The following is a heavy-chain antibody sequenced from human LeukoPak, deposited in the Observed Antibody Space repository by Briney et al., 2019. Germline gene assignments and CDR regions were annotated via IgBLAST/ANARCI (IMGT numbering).Heavy chain of an antibody. CDR2: ISGSGGST. V-gene: IGHV3-23*01. Sequence: GGSLRLSCAASGFTFSSYAMSWVRQAPGKGLEWVSAISGSGGSTYYADSVKGRFTISRDNSKNTVYLEMNSLKAEDTAVYYCAKGGSSGDYWGQGTLVTVSS. CDR1: GFTFSSYA. D-gene: IGHD6-19*01. J-gene: IGHJ4*02. CDR3: AKGGSSGDY.